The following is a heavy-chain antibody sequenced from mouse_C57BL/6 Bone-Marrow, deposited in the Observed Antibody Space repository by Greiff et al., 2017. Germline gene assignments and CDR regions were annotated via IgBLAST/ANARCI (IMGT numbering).Heavy chain of an antibody. CDR2: INPSTGGT. J-gene: IGHJ2*01. D-gene: IGHD1-1*01. CDR1: GYSFTGYY. CDR3: ARYYYGSTFFDY. V-gene: IGHV1-42*01. Sequence: VHVKQSGPELVKPGASVKISCKASGYSFTGYYMNWVKQSPETSLEWIGEINPSTGGTTYNQKFKAKATLTVDKSSSTAYMQLKSLTSEDSAVYYCARYYYGSTFFDYWGQGTTLTVSA.